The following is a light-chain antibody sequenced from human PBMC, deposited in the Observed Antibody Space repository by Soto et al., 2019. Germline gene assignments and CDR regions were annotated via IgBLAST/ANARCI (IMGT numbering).Light chain of an antibody. J-gene: IGKJ2*01. CDR1: QSVSSN. CDR3: QQCNNWPLYT. V-gene: IGKV3-15*01. Sequence: EIVMTQSPATLSVSPGERATLSCRASQSVSSNLAWYQQKPGQAPRLLIYGASTRATGIPARFSGSGSGTEFTLTISSLQSEDFAVYYCQQCNNWPLYTFGQGTKQEIK. CDR2: GAS.